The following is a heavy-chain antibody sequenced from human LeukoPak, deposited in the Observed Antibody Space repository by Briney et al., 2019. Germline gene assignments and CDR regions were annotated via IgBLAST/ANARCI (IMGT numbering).Heavy chain of an antibody. Sequence: GGSLRLSCAASGFTFSNYAMTWVRQAPGKGLEWVSTISSSSSYIYYADSLKARFTISRDSAKKSLYLQMNSLRAEDTAVYYCARDVYCGGDCSSGYFDYWGQGTLVTVPS. V-gene: IGHV3-21*01. CDR1: GFTFSNYA. CDR3: ARDVYCGGDCSSGYFDY. D-gene: IGHD2-21*02. CDR2: ISSSSSYI. J-gene: IGHJ4*02.